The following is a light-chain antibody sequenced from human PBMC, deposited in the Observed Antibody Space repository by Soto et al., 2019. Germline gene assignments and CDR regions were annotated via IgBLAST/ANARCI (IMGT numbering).Light chain of an antibody. V-gene: IGLV2-14*01. J-gene: IGLJ3*02. CDR1: SDDIGGSHY. Sequence: QSVLTQPASVSGSPGQSITISCIGSSDDIGGSHYVSWYQEHPGRAPKLIIYEVANRPSGVSDRFSGSKSGNTASLSISGLQDEDEADYFCSSLTTSNILVFGGGTKLTVL. CDR3: SSLTTSNILV. CDR2: EVA.